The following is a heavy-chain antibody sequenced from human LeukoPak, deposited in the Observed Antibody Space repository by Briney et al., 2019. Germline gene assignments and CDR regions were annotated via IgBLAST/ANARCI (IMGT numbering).Heavy chain of an antibody. CDR2: RDPENGET. D-gene: IGHD3-22*01. J-gene: IGHJ4*02. CDR1: GGALTELS. CDR3: ATPEYDSSGYFFYY. V-gene: IGHV1-24*01. Sequence: ASVKVSCNVSGGALTELSVHWMRQPAAKGLEWMGGRDPENGETLYAQKFQGRVTMTEDTSTDTAYMELSSLRSEDTAIFFCATPEYDSSGYFFYYWGQGTLVTVSS.